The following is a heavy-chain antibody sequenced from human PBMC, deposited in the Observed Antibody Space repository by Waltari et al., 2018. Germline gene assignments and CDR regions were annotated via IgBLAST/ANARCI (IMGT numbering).Heavy chain of an antibody. CDR3: ARGRSSADDYYYYMDV. CDR2: MNPNSGNT. Sequence: QVQLVQSGAEVKKPGASVKVSCKASGYTFTSYDINWVRQATGQGLEWMGWMNPNSGNTGYAQKCQGRVTMTRNTSISTAYMELSSLRSEDTAVYYCARGRSSADDYYYYMDVWGKGTTVTVSS. J-gene: IGHJ6*03. V-gene: IGHV1-8*01. CDR1: GYTFTSYD. D-gene: IGHD3-22*01.